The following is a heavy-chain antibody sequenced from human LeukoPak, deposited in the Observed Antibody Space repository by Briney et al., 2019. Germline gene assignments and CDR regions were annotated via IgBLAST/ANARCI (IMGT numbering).Heavy chain of an antibody. CDR1: GDSISSYY. V-gene: IGHV4-59*01. Sequence: SETLSLTCTVSGDSISSYYWSWIRQPPGKGLEWIGYIYYSGSTNYNPSLKSRVTISVDTSKNQVSLKLSSVTAADTAVYYCARGYYDFWSGGSNDAFDIWGQGTMVTVSS. D-gene: IGHD3-3*01. CDR3: ARGYYDFWSGGSNDAFDI. J-gene: IGHJ3*02. CDR2: IYYSGST.